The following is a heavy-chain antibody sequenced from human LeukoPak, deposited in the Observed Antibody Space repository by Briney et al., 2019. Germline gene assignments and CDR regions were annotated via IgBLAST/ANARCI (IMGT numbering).Heavy chain of an antibody. V-gene: IGHV4-38-2*01. CDR3: AIAEHGYNYYFDY. J-gene: IGHJ4*02. Sequence: SETLSLTCAVSGYSISSSFYWGWIRQPPGKGLGWIGIIYDSGSTYYNPSLRSRITISVDTSKNQFSLNLSSVTAADTAVYYCAIAEHGYNYYFDYWGQGSLVTVSS. CDR2: IYDSGST. D-gene: IGHD5-24*01. CDR1: GYSISSSFY.